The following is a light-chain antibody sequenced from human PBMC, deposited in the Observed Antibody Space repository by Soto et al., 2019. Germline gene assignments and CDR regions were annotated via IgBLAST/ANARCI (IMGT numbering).Light chain of an antibody. CDR2: GAS. Sequence: EIVFTQSPGTLSLSPGERATLSCRASQSVSNNYLAWYQQKPGQAPRLLIYGASNRATGIPDRFSGSGSGTDFTLTISSLEPEDFAVYYCQQSSNWPPSITVGQGTRLEIK. CDR3: QQSSNWPPSIT. V-gene: IGKV3D-20*02. CDR1: QSVSNNY. J-gene: IGKJ5*01.